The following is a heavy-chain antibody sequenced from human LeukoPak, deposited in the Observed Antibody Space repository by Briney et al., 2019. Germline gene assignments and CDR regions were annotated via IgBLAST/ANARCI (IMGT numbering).Heavy chain of an antibody. D-gene: IGHD3-9*01. CDR3: ARDLLYFDWLAY. Sequence: ASVKVSCKASGYTFTSYGISWVRQEPGQGIEWMGWISDYNGNTNYAQKLQGRVTMTTDTSTSTAYMELRSLRSDDTAVYYCARDLLYFDWLAYWGQGTLVTVSS. CDR2: ISDYNGNT. V-gene: IGHV1-18*01. J-gene: IGHJ4*02. CDR1: GYTFTSYG.